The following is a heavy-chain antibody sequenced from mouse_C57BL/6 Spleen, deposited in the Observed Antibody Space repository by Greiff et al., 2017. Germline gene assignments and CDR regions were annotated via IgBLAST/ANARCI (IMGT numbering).Heavy chain of an antibody. CDR3: ARGYYGSSYGRYCDV. J-gene: IGHJ1*03. V-gene: IGHV1-47*01. Sequence: QVQLQQSGAELVKPGASVKMSCKASGYTFTTYPIEWMKQNHGKSLAWIGNFHPYNDDTKYNEKFKGKATLTVEKSSSTVYLELSRLTSDDSAVYYCARGYYGSSYGRYCDVWGTGTTVTVSS. CDR2: FHPYNDDT. D-gene: IGHD1-1*01. CDR1: GYTFTTYP.